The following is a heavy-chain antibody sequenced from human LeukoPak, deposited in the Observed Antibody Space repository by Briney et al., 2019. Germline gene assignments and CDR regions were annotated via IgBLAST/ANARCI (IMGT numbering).Heavy chain of an antibody. CDR1: GGSISSSSYY. Sequence: PSETLSLTCTVSGGSISSSSYYWGWIRQPPGKGLEWIGSIYYSGSTYYNPSLKSRVTISVDTSKNQFSLKLSSVTAADTAVYYCASPPPESSGGPAGWFDPWGQGTLVTVSS. J-gene: IGHJ5*02. CDR3: ASPPPESSGGPAGWFDP. CDR2: IYYSGST. D-gene: IGHD6-19*01. V-gene: IGHV4-39*07.